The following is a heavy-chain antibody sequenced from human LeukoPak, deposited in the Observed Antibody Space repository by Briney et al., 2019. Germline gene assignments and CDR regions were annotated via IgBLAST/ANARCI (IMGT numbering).Heavy chain of an antibody. CDR2: IYYSGST. D-gene: IGHD2-2*01. Sequence: PSETLSLTCTVSGGSISSSSYYWGWIRQPPGKGLEWIGSIYYSGSTYHNPSLKSRVTISVDTSKNQFSLKLSSVTAADTAVYYCASFTSLGDCSSTSCYPLGYWGQGTLVTVTP. J-gene: IGHJ4*02. CDR3: ASFTSLGDCSSTSCYPLGY. CDR1: GGSISSSSYY. V-gene: IGHV4-39*01.